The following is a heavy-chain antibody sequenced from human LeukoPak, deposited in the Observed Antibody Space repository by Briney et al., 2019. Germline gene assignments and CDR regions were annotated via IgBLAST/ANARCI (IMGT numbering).Heavy chain of an antibody. CDR1: GYTFTGYY. D-gene: IGHD2-15*01. CDR2: INPSSGGT. V-gene: IGHV1-2*02. CDR3: ARGVVAATFYYYMDV. Sequence: ASVKVSCKPSGYTFTGYYMHWARQAPGQGLEWMGWINPSSGGTNYPQKFQSRVTMTRDTSLSTAYMELSGLRSDDTAVYYCARGVVAATFYYYMDVWDKGTTVTVSS. J-gene: IGHJ6*03.